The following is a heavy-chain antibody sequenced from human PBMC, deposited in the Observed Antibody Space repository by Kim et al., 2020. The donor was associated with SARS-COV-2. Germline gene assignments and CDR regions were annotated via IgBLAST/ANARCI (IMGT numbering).Heavy chain of an antibody. D-gene: IGHD1-26*01. CDR3: ARQNIMGASYMVYYGMDV. CDR1: GYRFTNYY. CDR2: IDPSDSFT. V-gene: IGHV5-10-1*01. Sequence: GESLKISCEASGYRFTNYYINWVRQMPGKGLEWMGRIDPSDSFTNYSPSFQGHVTISADKSINTAYLQWSSLKASDTAIYYCARQNIMGASYMVYYGMDVWGRRTTVTVSS. J-gene: IGHJ6*02.